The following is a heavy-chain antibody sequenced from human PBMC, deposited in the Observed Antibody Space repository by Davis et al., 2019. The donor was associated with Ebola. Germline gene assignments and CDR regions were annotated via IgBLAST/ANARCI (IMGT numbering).Heavy chain of an antibody. CDR1: GFTFSSYW. CDR3: ARESDDGDFDY. CDR2: INSDGSST. V-gene: IGHV3-74*01. J-gene: IGHJ4*02. D-gene: IGHD1-1*01. Sequence: GESLKISCAASGFTFSSYWMHWVRQAPGKGLVWVSRINSDGSSTSYADSVKGRFTISRDNAKNTLYLQMNSLRAEDTAVYYCARESDDGDFDYWGQGTLVTVSS.